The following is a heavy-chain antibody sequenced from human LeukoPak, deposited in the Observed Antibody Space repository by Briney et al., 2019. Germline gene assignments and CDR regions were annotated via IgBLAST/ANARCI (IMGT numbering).Heavy chain of an antibody. J-gene: IGHJ4*02. CDR1: GFTFSDYY. CDR2: ISSSGSTI. D-gene: IGHD5-24*01. V-gene: IGHV3-11*01. Sequence: GGSLRLSCAASGFTFSDYYMSWIRQAPGKGLEWVSYISSSGSTIYYADPVKGRFTISRDNAKNSLYLQMNSLRAEDTAVYYCASVKDGYNYVDYFDYWGQGTLVTVSS. CDR3: ASVKDGYNYVDYFDY.